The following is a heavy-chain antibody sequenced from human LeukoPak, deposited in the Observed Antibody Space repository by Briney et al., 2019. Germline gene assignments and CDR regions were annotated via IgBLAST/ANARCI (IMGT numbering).Heavy chain of an antibody. Sequence: GGSLRLSCSVSGFTFSSYAMHWVRQAPGKGLQYVSSISSNGDSTYYAASVKGRFTISRDNSKSTLYLQMSSPRAEDTAVYYCVKDRWIDYWGQGALVTVSS. J-gene: IGHJ4*02. CDR1: GFTFSSYA. CDR2: ISSNGDST. V-gene: IGHV3-64D*06. CDR3: VKDRWIDY. D-gene: IGHD5-24*01.